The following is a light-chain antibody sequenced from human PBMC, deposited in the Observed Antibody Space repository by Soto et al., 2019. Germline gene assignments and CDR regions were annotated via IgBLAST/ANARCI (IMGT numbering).Light chain of an antibody. CDR2: AAS. Sequence: DIQMTQSPSSLSAPVGDRVTITCRASQSISSYLNWYQQKPGKAPKLLIYAASSLQSGVPSRFSGSGSGTDFTLTISSLQPEDFVTYYCQQSYSTPPTFGGGTKVEIK. J-gene: IGKJ4*01. CDR1: QSISSY. V-gene: IGKV1-39*01. CDR3: QQSYSTPPT.